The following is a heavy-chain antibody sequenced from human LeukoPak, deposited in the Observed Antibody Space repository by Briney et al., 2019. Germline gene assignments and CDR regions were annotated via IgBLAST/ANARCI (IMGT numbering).Heavy chain of an antibody. CDR2: ISSSGSTI. CDR1: GFTFSYYN. Sequence: PGGSLRLSCAASGFTFSYYNMNWVRQAPGKGLEWVSYISSSGSTIYYADSVKGRFTISRDNAKNSLYLQMNSLRAEDTAVYYCARVNRGSVADLYYFDYWGQGTLVTVSS. CDR3: ARVNRGSVADLYYFDY. V-gene: IGHV3-11*01. D-gene: IGHD3-10*01. J-gene: IGHJ4*02.